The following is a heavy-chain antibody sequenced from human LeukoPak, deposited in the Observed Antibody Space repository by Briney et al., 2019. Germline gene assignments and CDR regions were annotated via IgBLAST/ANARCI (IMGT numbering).Heavy chain of an antibody. V-gene: IGHV1-18*01. D-gene: IGHD4-17*01. J-gene: IGHJ6*02. CDR3: AAFLTVTNYYGMDV. CDR2: ISAYNGNT. Sequence: ASVKVSCKASGYTFTSYGISWVRQAPGQGLEWMGWISAYNGNTNYAQKLQGRVTMTTDASTSTAYMELSSLRSEDTAVYYCAAFLTVTNYYGMDVWGQGTTVTVSS. CDR1: GYTFTSYG.